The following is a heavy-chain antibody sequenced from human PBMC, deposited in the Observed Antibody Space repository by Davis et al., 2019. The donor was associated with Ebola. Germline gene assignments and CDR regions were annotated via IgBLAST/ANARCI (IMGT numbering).Heavy chain of an antibody. CDR2: VSHSEREK. Sequence: PGGSLRLSCTASGFTFRNYAMHWVRQAPGRGLEWVAVVSHSEREKFYADSVKGRFTISRDNSENTLYLQMNSLTADDTALYYCARAVFHEVLDYWGQGTPVTVSS. J-gene: IGHJ4*02. CDR1: GFTFRNYA. D-gene: IGHD3-3*01. CDR3: ARAVFHEVLDY. V-gene: IGHV3-30*04.